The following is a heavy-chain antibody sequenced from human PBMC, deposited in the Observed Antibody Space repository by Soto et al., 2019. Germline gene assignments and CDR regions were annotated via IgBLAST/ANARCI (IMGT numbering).Heavy chain of an antibody. Sequence: QVQLVQSGAEVKKPGSSVKVSCKASGGTFSSYAISWVRQAPGQGLEWMGGIIPIFGTANYAQKFQGRVTITADESTSTAYMELSSLRSEDTALYYCARDRTNGAMVYYYGMDVWGQGTTVTVSS. J-gene: IGHJ6*02. CDR2: IIPIFGTA. D-gene: IGHD2-8*01. V-gene: IGHV1-69*01. CDR3: ARDRTNGAMVYYYGMDV. CDR1: GGTFSSYA.